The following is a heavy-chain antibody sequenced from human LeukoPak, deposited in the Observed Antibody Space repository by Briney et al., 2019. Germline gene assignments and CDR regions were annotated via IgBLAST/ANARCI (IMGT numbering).Heavy chain of an antibody. Sequence: GGSLRLSCAASGFTFSSYGMHWVRQAPGKGLEWVAVISYDGSNKYYADSVKGRFTISRDNSKNTLYLQMNSLRAEDTAVYYCAKERRNYYGSGSFDYWGQGTLVTVSS. J-gene: IGHJ4*02. CDR1: GFTFSSYG. CDR3: AKERRNYYGSGSFDY. V-gene: IGHV3-30*18. D-gene: IGHD3-10*01. CDR2: ISYDGSNK.